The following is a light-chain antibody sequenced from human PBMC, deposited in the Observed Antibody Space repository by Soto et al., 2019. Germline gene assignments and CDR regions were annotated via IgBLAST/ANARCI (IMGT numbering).Light chain of an antibody. CDR1: QSVSSIY. CDR2: GAS. V-gene: IGKV3-20*01. J-gene: IGKJ1*01. CDR3: QQYGSSRWT. Sequence: EIWLTQSPGTLSLSPGERATLSCRASQSVSSIYLAWYQQKPGQAPRLLIYGASSRATGIPDRFSGSGSGTDFTLTISRLEPEDFAVYYCQQYGSSRWTFGHGTKVDIK.